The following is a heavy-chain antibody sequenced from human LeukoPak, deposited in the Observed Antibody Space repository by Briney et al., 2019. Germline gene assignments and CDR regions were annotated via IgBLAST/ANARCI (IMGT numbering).Heavy chain of an antibody. CDR3: ARVMDGGWLQYSPFDY. J-gene: IGHJ4*02. CDR2: INSDGSST. V-gene: IGHV3-74*01. D-gene: IGHD5-24*01. CDR1: GFTFSSYW. Sequence: GGSLRLSCAASGFTFSSYWMHWVRQAPGKGLVWVSRINSDGSSTSYADSVKGRFTISRDNAKNSLYLQMNSLRAEDTAVYYCARVMDGGWLQYSPFDYWGQGTLVTVSS.